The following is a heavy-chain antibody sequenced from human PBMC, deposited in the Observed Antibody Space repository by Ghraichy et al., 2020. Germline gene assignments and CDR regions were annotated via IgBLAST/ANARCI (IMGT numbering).Heavy chain of an antibody. Sequence: GGSLRLSCAASGFTFSSYAMSWVRQAAGKGLEWVSAISGSGGSTYYADSVKGRFTISRDNSKNTLYLQMNSLRAEDTAVYYCAKEIDSSGWPRPTGDYWGQGTLVTVSS. CDR2: ISGSGGST. J-gene: IGHJ4*02. CDR1: GFTFSSYA. CDR3: AKEIDSSGWPRPTGDY. D-gene: IGHD3-22*01. V-gene: IGHV3-23*01.